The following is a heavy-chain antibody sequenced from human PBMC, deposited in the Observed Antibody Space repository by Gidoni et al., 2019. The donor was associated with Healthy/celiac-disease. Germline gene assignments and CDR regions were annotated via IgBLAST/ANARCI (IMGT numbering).Heavy chain of an antibody. CDR1: GGSFSGYY. CDR2: INHSGST. V-gene: IGHV4-34*01. J-gene: IGHJ4*02. Sequence: QVQLQQRRAGLLPPSETLSLTCAVYGGSFSGYYWSWIRQPPGKGLEWIGEINHSGSTNYNPCLKSRVTISVDTSKNQFSLKLSSVTAADTAVDYCARARMVRGGVDYWGQGTLVTVSS. D-gene: IGHD3-10*01. CDR3: ARARMVRGGVDY.